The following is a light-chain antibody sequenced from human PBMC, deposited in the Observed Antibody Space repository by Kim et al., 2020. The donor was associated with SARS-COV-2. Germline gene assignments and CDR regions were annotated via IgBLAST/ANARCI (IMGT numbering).Light chain of an antibody. CDR2: DTS. V-gene: IGKV3D-15*03. CDR3: QEYNSWPALS. Sequence: SPRGRAPPPCMASSVVSSKFTWYKQRPGQPPRLLLYDTSIRASGIPARFSGSGSGTEFTLTISDLQSEDLAVYYCQEYNSWPALSFGGGTKLEI. CDR1: SVVSSK. J-gene: IGKJ4*01.